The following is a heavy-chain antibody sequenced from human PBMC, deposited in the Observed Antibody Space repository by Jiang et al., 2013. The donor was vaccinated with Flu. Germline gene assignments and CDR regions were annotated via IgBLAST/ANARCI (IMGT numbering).Heavy chain of an antibody. CDR2: IVPIFHTA. Sequence: KPGSSVKVSCKASGGTFRSYAISWVRQAPGQGLEWMGGIVPIFHTANYAQKFQGRVTITADKSTSTAYMELNSLRSEDTAVYYCSTVTTSEWYFDLWGRGTLVTVSS. CDR3: STVTTSEWYFDL. D-gene: IGHD4-17*01. CDR1: GGTFRSYA. V-gene: IGHV1-69*06. J-gene: IGHJ2*01.